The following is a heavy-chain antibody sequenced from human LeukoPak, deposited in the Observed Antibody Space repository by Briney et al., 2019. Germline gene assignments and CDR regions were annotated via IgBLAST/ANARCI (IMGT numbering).Heavy chain of an antibody. D-gene: IGHD6-19*01. CDR3: ARRGGHIAVAGSLDY. Sequence: SETLSLTCAVYGGSFSGYYWSWIRQPPGKGLEWIGEINHSGSTNYNPSLKSRVTISVDTSKNQFSLKLSSVTAADMAVYYCARRGGHIAVAGSLDYWGQGTLVTVSS. CDR1: GGSFSGYY. J-gene: IGHJ4*02. V-gene: IGHV4-34*01. CDR2: INHSGST.